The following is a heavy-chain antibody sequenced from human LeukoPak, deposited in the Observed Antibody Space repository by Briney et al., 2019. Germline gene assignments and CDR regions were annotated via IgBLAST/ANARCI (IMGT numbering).Heavy chain of an antibody. CDR3: ASRHDYGDFVGYGFDF. CDR1: GFTFNNYN. CDR2: ITSSGTYI. V-gene: IGHV3-21*01. D-gene: IGHD4-17*01. Sequence: GGSLRLSCATSGFTFNNYNMNWVRQAPGRALEWVSSITSSGTYIFYADSVKGRFTISRDNANNSVYLQLSSLRAVDTAIYYCASRHDYGDFVGYGFDFWGQGTMVTVSS. J-gene: IGHJ3*01.